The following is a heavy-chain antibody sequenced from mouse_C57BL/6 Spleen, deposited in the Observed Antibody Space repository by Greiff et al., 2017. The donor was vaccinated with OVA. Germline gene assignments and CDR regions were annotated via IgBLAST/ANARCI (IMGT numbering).Heavy chain of an antibody. CDR3: ARSGYYDPFDY. V-gene: IGHV1-64*01. CDR1: GYTFTSYW. CDR2: IHPNSGST. J-gene: IGHJ2*01. D-gene: IGHD2-4*01. Sequence: QVQLQQSGAELVKPGASVKLSCKASGYTFTSYWMHWVKQRPGQGLEWIGMIHPNSGSTNYNEKFKSKATLTVDKSSSTAYMQLSSLTSEDSAVYYCARSGYYDPFDYWGQGTTLTVSS.